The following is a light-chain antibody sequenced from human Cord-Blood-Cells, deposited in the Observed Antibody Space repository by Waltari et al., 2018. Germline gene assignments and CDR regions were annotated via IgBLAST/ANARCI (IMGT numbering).Light chain of an antibody. CDR2: GAS. Sequence: EIVMTQSPATLSVSPGERATLSCRASQSVSSNLAWYQQKPGQAPRLLIYGASTRATGIPARFSGSGSGTECTLTISSLQSEEFAVYYCQQYNNWPWTFGQGTKVEIK. CDR3: QQYNNWPWT. V-gene: IGKV3-15*01. J-gene: IGKJ1*01. CDR1: QSVSSN.